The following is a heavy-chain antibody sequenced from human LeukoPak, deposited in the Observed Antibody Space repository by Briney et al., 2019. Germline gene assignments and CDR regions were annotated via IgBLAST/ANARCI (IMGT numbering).Heavy chain of an antibody. J-gene: IGHJ4*02. CDR2: IWYNGSNK. Sequence: QSGGSLRLSCAASGFTFSSYGMHWVRQAPGKGLEWVAVIWYNGSNKYYADSVKGRFTISRDNSKNTLYLQMDSLRAEDTAVYYCARVRDGNKIFDYWGQGTLVTVSS. V-gene: IGHV3-33*01. D-gene: IGHD5-24*01. CDR3: ARVRDGNKIFDY. CDR1: GFTFSSYG.